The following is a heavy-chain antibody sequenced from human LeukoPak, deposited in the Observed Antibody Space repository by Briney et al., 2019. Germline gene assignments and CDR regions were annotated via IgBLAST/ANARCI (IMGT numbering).Heavy chain of an antibody. D-gene: IGHD2-2*01. CDR1: GDTLRDVS. Sequence: GASVKVSCKVSGDTLRDVSIHWVRQAPGKGLEWMGSFDVEDGERFHAHKFEGRVIMTEDTSTDTAYMEMSWLTSEDTAVYYCATHDHFVVVPDEDHSHNGLDVWGQGTTVIVSS. V-gene: IGHV1-24*01. CDR3: ATHDHFVVVPDEDHSHNGLDV. J-gene: IGHJ6*02. CDR2: FDVEDGER.